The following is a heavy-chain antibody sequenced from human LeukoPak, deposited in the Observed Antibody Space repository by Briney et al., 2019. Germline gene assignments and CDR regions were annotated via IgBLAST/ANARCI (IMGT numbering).Heavy chain of an antibody. CDR1: GGTFSSYA. J-gene: IGHJ6*03. CDR3: AADYGDNLNLNYYYMDV. Sequence: SVKVSCKASGGTFSSYAISWVRQAPGQGLEWMGGIIPIFGTANYAQKFQGRVTITADESTSTAYMELSSLRSEDTAVYYCAADYGDNLNLNYYYMDVWGKGTTVTVSS. CDR2: IIPIFGTA. D-gene: IGHD4-17*01. V-gene: IGHV1-69*01.